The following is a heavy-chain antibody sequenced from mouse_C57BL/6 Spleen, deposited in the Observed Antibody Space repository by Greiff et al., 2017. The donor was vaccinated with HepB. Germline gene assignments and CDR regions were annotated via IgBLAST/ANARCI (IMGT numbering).Heavy chain of an antibody. CDR3: ARGGYDEGDWYFDV. CDR2: INPNNGGT. Sequence: VQLKQSGPELVKPGASVKISCKASGYTFTDYYMNWVKQSHGKSLEWIGDINPNNGGTSYNQKLKGKATLTVDKYSSTAYMELRSLTSEDSAGYYCARGGYDEGDWYFDVWGTGTTVTVSS. V-gene: IGHV1-26*01. J-gene: IGHJ1*03. CDR1: GYTFTDYY. D-gene: IGHD2-2*01.